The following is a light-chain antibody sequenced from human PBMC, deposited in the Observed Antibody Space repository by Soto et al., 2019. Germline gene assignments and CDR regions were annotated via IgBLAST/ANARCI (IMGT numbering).Light chain of an antibody. CDR1: QSISSW. Sequence: DVQRTKSPSTLSASVGDRVTITCRASQSISSWLAWYQQKPGKAPKLLMYRASSLESGVPSRFSGSGSGTEFTLTISSLQPDDFATYYCQQYNSYSWTFGQGTKVEIK. V-gene: IGKV1-5*03. J-gene: IGKJ1*01. CDR3: QQYNSYSWT. CDR2: RAS.